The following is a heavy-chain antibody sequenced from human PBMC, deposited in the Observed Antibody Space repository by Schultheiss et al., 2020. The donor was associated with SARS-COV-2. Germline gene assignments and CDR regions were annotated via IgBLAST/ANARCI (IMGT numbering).Heavy chain of an antibody. V-gene: IGHV4-59*10. CDR2: IYTSGST. CDR1: GGSFSGYY. J-gene: IGHJ4*02. CDR3: ARGQSR. Sequence: SETLSLTCAVYGGSFSGYYWSWIRQPAGKGLEWIGRIYTSGSTNYNPSLKSRVTMSVDTSKNQFSLKLSSVTAADTAVYYCARGQSRWGQGTLVTVSS.